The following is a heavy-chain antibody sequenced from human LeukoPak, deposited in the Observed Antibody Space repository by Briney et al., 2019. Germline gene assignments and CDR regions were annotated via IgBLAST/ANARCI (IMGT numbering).Heavy chain of an antibody. D-gene: IGHD6-13*01. J-gene: IGHJ4*02. V-gene: IGHV1-18*01. Sequence: GAPVTVSCKASGYTFTINGISWVRQGPGRGLEWMGWISANSGDTIYAEKFHGRVTLTRDTSTGTAYMELNSLTYDDTAVYYCARDRWYAFDYWGQGTLVTVSS. CDR2: ISANSGDT. CDR1: GYTFTING. CDR3: ARDRWYAFDY.